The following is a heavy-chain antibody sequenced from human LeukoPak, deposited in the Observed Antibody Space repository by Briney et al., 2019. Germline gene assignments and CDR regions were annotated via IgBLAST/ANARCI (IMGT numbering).Heavy chain of an antibody. CDR3: ARVSSSWYQDWYFDL. CDR1: GGSISSYY. D-gene: IGHD6-13*01. Sequence: PSETLSLTCTVSGGSISSYYWSWIRQPAGKGLEWIGRIDTSGNTNYKPSLKSRVTMSVDMSKNQFSLKLNSVTAADTAVYYCARVSSSWYQDWYFDLWGRGTLVTVSS. CDR2: IDTSGNT. J-gene: IGHJ2*01. V-gene: IGHV4-4*07.